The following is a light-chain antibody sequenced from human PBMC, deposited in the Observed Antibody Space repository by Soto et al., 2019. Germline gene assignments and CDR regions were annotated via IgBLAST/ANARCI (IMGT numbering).Light chain of an antibody. Sequence: DIQMTQSPSSLSASVGDRVTITCRASQGISSYLAWYQQKPAKVPRLLIYAASTMQSGVPARFSGSGSGTDFTLTISSLQPEDVATYSCQKYNSASWTFGQGTKVEIK. CDR1: QGISSY. CDR3: QKYNSASWT. CDR2: AAS. V-gene: IGKV1-27*01. J-gene: IGKJ1*01.